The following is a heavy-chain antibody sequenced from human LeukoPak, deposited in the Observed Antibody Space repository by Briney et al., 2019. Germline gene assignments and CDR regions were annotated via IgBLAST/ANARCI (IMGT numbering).Heavy chain of an antibody. Sequence: SETLSLTCTVSGGSISSGDYYWSWIRQPPGKGLEWIGYIYYSGSTYYNPSLKSRVTISVDKSKNQFSLKLSSVTAADTAVYYCARGLRSSVEGHYYYYGMDVWGQGTTVTVSS. D-gene: IGHD2-2*01. V-gene: IGHV4-30-4*01. J-gene: IGHJ6*02. CDR1: GGSISSGDYY. CDR3: ARGLRSSVEGHYYYYGMDV. CDR2: IYYSGST.